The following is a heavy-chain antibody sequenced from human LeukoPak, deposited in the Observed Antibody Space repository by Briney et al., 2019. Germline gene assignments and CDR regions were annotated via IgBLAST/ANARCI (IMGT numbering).Heavy chain of an antibody. D-gene: IGHD3-22*01. V-gene: IGHV7-4-1*02. J-gene: IGHJ6*03. CDR2: INTNTGNP. CDR3: ASYYYDSSGYPPDYYYMDV. Sequence: ASVKVSCKASGYTFTSYAMNWVRQAPGQGLEWMGWINTNTGNPTYAQGFTGRFVFSLDTSVSTAYLQISSLRAEDTAVYYCASYYYDSSGYPPDYYYMDVWGKGTTVTVSS. CDR1: GYTFTSYA.